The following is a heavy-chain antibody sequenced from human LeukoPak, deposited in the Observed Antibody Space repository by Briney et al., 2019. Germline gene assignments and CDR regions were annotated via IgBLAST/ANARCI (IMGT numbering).Heavy chain of an antibody. CDR3: AKDLYSNYGPADY. Sequence: GGSLRLSCAASGFTFSSYAMSWVRQAPGKGLEWVSTINGGGVNTHYADSVGGRFTISRDNSKNTLFLQMNSLRDEDTAVYYCAKDLYSNYGPADYWGQGNLVTDSS. V-gene: IGHV3-23*01. CDR1: GFTFSSYA. J-gene: IGHJ4*02. CDR2: INGGGVNT. D-gene: IGHD4-11*01.